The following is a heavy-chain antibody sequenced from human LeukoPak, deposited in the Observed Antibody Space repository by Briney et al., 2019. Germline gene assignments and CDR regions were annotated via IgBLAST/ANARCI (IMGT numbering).Heavy chain of an antibody. CDR3: ARAIGGGSSWYWFDP. J-gene: IGHJ5*02. V-gene: IGHV3-13*01. CDR2: IGTAGDT. Sequence: PGGSLRLSCAASGFTFSSYDMHWVRQATGKGLEWVSAIGTAGDTYYPGSVKGRFTISRENAKNSLYLQMNSLRAGDTAVYYCARAIGGGSSWYWFDPWGQGTLVTVSS. D-gene: IGHD6-13*01. CDR1: GFTFSSYD.